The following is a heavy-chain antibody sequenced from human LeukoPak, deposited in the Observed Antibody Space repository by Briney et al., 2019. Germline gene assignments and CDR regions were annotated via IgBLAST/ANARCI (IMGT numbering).Heavy chain of an antibody. V-gene: IGHV3-23*01. J-gene: IGHJ6*02. CDR2: ISGSGRNT. CDR1: GFTFSSYG. Sequence: GGSLRLSCAASGFTFSSYGMSWVRQAPGKGLEWVSGISGSGRNTYSADSVKGRFTISRDTSKNTLYLQMNSLRAEDTAVYYCAKILGDIVVVPAASHPMDVWGQGTTVTASS. CDR3: AKILGDIVVVPAASHPMDV. D-gene: IGHD2-2*01.